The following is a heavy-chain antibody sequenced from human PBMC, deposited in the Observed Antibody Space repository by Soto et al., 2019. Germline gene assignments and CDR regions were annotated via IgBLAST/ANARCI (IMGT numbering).Heavy chain of an antibody. CDR1: GESFSENY. V-gene: IGHV4-34*01. D-gene: IGHD3-10*01. Sequence: QVQVQQWGAGLLQPSDTLSLTCAVSGESFSENYWNWIRQSPGKGLEWIGKINHSGNSNYNPSLKSRVTISVDTSKNQFSLRLSSVTAADTAVYYCARGRREFGYWGQGTLVTVSS. CDR2: INHSGNS. CDR3: ARGRREFGY. J-gene: IGHJ4*02.